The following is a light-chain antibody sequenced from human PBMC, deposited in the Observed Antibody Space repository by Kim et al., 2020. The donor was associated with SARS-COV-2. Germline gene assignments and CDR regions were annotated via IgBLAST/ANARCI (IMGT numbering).Light chain of an antibody. Sequence: TVTVSCIGRSSNIGAGYDVHWYQHLPTTAPKLLIYSNGNRPSGVPDRFSGSKSGTSASLAITGLQAEDEADYYCQSYDSSLSGYVFGSGTKVTVL. CDR3: QSYDSSLSGYV. J-gene: IGLJ1*01. CDR1: SSNIGAGYD. CDR2: SNG. V-gene: IGLV1-40*01.